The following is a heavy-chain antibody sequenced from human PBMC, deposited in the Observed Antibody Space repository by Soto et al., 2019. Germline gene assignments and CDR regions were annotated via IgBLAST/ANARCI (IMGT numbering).Heavy chain of an antibody. CDR2: IFPLTDIP. V-gene: IGHV1-69*02. Sequence: QVQLVQSGTEVKKPGSSVKVSCKASGGTFRNYPINWVRQAPVQGLEWMGSIFPLTDIPDYAQNFQARLTISADKSTITAYMELSILTSDDTAMYFCARGPLVVLNYFESWGQGTLVTVSS. CDR3: ARGPLVVLNYFES. J-gene: IGHJ4*02. CDR1: GGTFRNYP.